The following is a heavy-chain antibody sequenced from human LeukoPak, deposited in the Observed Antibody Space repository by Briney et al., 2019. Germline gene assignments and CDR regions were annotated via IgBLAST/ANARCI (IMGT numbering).Heavy chain of an antibody. V-gene: IGHV4-61*02. CDR1: GGSISSGSYY. CDR2: IYTSGST. J-gene: IGHJ4*02. D-gene: IGHD3-10*01. Sequence: SETLSLTCTVSGGSISSGSYYWSWIRQPAGKGLEWIGRIYTSGSTNYNPSLKSRVTISVDTSKNQFSLKLSSVTAADTAVYYCARDTMAVTADYWGQGTLVTVSS. CDR3: ARDTMAVTADY.